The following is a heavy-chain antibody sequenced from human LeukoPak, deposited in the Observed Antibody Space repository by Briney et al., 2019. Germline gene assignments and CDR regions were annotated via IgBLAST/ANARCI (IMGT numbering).Heavy chain of an antibody. CDR2: IIPIFGTA. V-gene: IGHV1-69*01. Sequence: SVKVSCKASGGTFSSYAISWVRQAPGQGLEWMGGIIPIFGTANYAQKFQGRVTITADESTSTAYMELSSLRSEDTAVYYCARGPTRDYYDSSGPFDYWGLGTLVTVSS. D-gene: IGHD3-22*01. J-gene: IGHJ4*02. CDR3: ARGPTRDYYDSSGPFDY. CDR1: GGTFSSYA.